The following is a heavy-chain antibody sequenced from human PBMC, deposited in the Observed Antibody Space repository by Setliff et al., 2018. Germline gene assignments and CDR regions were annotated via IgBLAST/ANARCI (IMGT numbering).Heavy chain of an antibody. CDR3: ARLRGAFDY. Sequence: LRLTCTVSGGSISSYYWSWIRQPPGKRLEWIGYIYYSGSTNYNPSLESRVTISVDTPKNQFSLRLNSATAADTAVYYCARLRGAFDYWGQGTLVTVSS. CDR1: GGSISSYY. V-gene: IGHV4-59*01. D-gene: IGHD3-16*01. CDR2: IYYSGST. J-gene: IGHJ4*02.